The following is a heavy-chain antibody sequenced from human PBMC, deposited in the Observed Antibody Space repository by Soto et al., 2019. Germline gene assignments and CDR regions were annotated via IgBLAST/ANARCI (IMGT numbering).Heavy chain of an antibody. CDR1: GGTFNNYV. CDR2: IIPIFGTP. CDR3: AGRCDGTNCLAHFDY. Sequence: SVMFTCTASGGTFNNYVINWVRQAPGQGLEWMAGIIPIFGTPNYAQKFQGRVTITADKSTSTAYMEVNSLRSEDTAVYYCAGRCDGTNCLAHFDYWGQGTLVTVSA. D-gene: IGHD2-2*01. J-gene: IGHJ4*02. V-gene: IGHV1-69*06.